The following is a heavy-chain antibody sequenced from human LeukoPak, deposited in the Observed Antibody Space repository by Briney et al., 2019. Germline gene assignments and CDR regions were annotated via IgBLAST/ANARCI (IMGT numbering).Heavy chain of an antibody. D-gene: IGHD3-10*01. Sequence: PSETLSLTCTVSGGSISSYYWSWIRQPAGKGLEWIGRIYTSGSTNYNPSLKSRVTMSVDTSRNQFSLKLSSVAAADTAVYYCARVLFVGGAFDIWGQGTMVTVSS. J-gene: IGHJ3*02. CDR3: ARVLFVGGAFDI. CDR1: GGSISSYY. V-gene: IGHV4-4*07. CDR2: IYTSGST.